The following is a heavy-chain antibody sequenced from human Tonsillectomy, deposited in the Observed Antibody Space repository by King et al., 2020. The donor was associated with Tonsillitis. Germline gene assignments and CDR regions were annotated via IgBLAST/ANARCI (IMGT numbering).Heavy chain of an antibody. D-gene: IGHD4-11*01. CDR3: ARDLPYSRSWYSDAFDI. V-gene: IGHV1-18*01. Sequence: QQVQSGGEVKKPGASVKVSCKTAGYTFTSYGISWVRQAPGQGLEWMGWISGYNENTHYAEKVQGRVTMTADTSTSTAYMELRSLTSDDTAIYYCARDLPYSRSWYSDAFDIWGQGTMVTVSS. CDR1: GYTFTSYG. CDR2: ISGYNENT. J-gene: IGHJ3*02.